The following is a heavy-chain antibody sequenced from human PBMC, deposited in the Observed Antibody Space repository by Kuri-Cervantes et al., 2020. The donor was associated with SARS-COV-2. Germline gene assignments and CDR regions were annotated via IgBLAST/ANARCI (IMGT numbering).Heavy chain of an antibody. Sequence: SLKISCAASGFTFDDYAMHWVRQAPGKGLEWVSGISWNSGSIGYADSVKGRFTISRDNAKNSLYLQMNSLRAEDTAVYYCANDPNRIHYWGQGALVTVSS. CDR3: ANDPNRIHY. J-gene: IGHJ4*02. V-gene: IGHV3-9*01. D-gene: IGHD2/OR15-2a*01. CDR2: ISWNSGSI. CDR1: GFTFDDYA.